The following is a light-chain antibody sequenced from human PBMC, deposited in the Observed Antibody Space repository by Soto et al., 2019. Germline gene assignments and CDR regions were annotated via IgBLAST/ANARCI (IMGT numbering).Light chain of an antibody. Sequence: QSVLTQPASVSGSPGQSITISCTGTSSDIGGYYYVSWYQHHPGKAPKLIIYQVTNRPSGVYHRFSGSKSGNTASLTISGLQAEDEADYYCTSYSSSSTFYVFGTGTKGTVL. CDR3: TSYSSSSTFYV. J-gene: IGLJ1*01. CDR2: QVT. V-gene: IGLV2-14*01. CDR1: SSDIGGYYY.